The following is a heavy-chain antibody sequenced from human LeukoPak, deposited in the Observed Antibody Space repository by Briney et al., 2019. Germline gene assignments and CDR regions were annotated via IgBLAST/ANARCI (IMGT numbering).Heavy chain of an antibody. V-gene: IGHV3-23*01. D-gene: IGHD5-18*01. CDR1: GFTFSSYG. Sequence: GGPLRLSCAASGFTFSSYGMSWVRQAPGKGLEWVSAISGSGGSTYYADSVKGRFTISRDNSKNTLYLQMNSLRAEDTAVYYCAKDVIQLPDYWGQGTLVTVSS. J-gene: IGHJ4*02. CDR2: ISGSGGST. CDR3: AKDVIQLPDY.